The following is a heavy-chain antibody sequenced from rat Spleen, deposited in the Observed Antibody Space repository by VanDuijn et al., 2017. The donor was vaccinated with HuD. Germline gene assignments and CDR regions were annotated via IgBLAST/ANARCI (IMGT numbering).Heavy chain of an antibody. J-gene: IGHJ2*01. D-gene: IGHD1-12*02. Sequence: EVQLVESGGGLVQPGRSKKLSCAASGFTFSNYGMAWVRPAQKKGLEWVAYISYDDTNIYYRDSVKGRFTLSRDNANSTLYLQMNSLQTEDTAIYFCTRGPPRDDDNYYYGYYFDHWGQGVMVTVSS. CDR1: GFTFSNYG. CDR2: ISYDDTNI. V-gene: IGHV5-22*01. CDR3: TRGPPRDDDNYYYGYYFDH.